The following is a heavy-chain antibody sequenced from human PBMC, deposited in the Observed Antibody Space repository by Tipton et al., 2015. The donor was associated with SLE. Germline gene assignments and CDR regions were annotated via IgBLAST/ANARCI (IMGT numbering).Heavy chain of an antibody. D-gene: IGHD6-19*01. CDR2: IYYSGST. CDR3: ARGEQWLIY. V-gene: IGHV4-59*08. CDR1: GGSISSYY. J-gene: IGHJ4*02. Sequence: TLSLTCTVSGGSISSYYWSWIRQPPGKGLEWIGYIYYSGSTNYNPSLKSRVTISVDTSKNEFSLNLISVTDADTAVYYCARGEQWLIYWGQGILVTVSS.